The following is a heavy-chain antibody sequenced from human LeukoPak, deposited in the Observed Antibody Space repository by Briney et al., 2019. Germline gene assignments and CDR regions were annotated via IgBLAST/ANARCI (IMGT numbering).Heavy chain of an antibody. V-gene: IGHV3-48*03. Sequence: QTGGSLRLSCAASGFTFSSYEMNWVRQAPGKGLEWVSYISTSGSTIYYADSVKGRFTISRDNAKDSLYLQVSSLRAEDTAVYYCETGNSGTYYPFDNWGQGTLVTVSS. CDR3: ETGNSGTYYPFDN. CDR2: ISTSGSTI. J-gene: IGHJ4*02. CDR1: GFTFSSYE. D-gene: IGHD1-26*01.